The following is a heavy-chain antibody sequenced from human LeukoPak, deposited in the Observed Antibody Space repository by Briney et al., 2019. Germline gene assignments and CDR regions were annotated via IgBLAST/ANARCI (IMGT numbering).Heavy chain of an antibody. V-gene: IGHV3-66*01. CDR3: ARDVGRSDAFDI. CDR1: RFTFSNFA. J-gene: IGHJ3*02. D-gene: IGHD2-15*01. Sequence: GGSLRLSCAASRFTFSNFAMSWVRQAPGKGLEWVSVIYSGGSTYYADSVKGRFTISRDNSKNTLYLQMNSLRAEDTAVYYCARDVGRSDAFDIWGQGTMVTVSS. CDR2: IYSGGST.